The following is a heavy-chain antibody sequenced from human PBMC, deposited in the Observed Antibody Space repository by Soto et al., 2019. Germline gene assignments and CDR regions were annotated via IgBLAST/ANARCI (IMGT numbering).Heavy chain of an antibody. D-gene: IGHD3-9*01. J-gene: IGHJ4*02. CDR1: VFTVSSNY. CDR3: AKNLPGYDILTGPFDY. Sequence: GGSLRLSCAASVFTVSSNYMSWVRQAPGKGLEWVSVISYDGSNKYYADSVKGRFTISRDNSKNTLYLQMNSLRAEDTAVYYCAKNLPGYDILTGPFDYWGQGTLVTVSS. V-gene: IGHV3-30*18. CDR2: ISYDGSNK.